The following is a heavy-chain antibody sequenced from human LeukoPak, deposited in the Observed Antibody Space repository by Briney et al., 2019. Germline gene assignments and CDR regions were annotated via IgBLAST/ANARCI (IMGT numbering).Heavy chain of an antibody. CDR3: ARSTKSDGSCYY. Sequence: GGSLRLSCAASGFTFSSYSMNWVRQAPGKGLEWVSSISSSSSYIYYADSVKGRFTISRDNAKNSLYLQMNSLRAEDTAVYYCARSTKSDGSCYYWGQGTLVTVSS. CDR2: ISSSSSYI. CDR1: GFTFSSYS. J-gene: IGHJ4*02. V-gene: IGHV3-21*01. D-gene: IGHD2-2*01.